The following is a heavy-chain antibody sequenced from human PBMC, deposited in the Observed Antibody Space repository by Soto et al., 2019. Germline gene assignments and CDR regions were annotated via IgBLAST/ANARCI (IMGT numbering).Heavy chain of an antibody. V-gene: IGHV3-23*01. D-gene: IGHD2-15*01. Sequence: VQLLESGGGSVQYGGSLRLSCAASGFTFTTYGMSWVRQAPGEGLEWVSAISAGGGNTFYEDSVKGRFTISRDDSKNTLFLQMSSLRAEYTAVYYCVKIIGPWHWGPGTPVTVSS. J-gene: IGHJ1*01. CDR2: ISAGGGNT. CDR3: VKIIGPWH. CDR1: GFTFTTYG.